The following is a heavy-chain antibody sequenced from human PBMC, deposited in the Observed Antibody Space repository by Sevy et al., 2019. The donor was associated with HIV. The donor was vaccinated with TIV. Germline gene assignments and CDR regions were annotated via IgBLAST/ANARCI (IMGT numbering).Heavy chain of an antibody. V-gene: IGHV3-30-3*01. J-gene: IGHJ4*02. D-gene: IGHD1-26*01. Sequence: GGSLRLSCAASGFTFSSYAMHWVRQAPGKGLEWVAVISYDGSNKYYADSVKDRFTISRDNSKNTLYLQMNSLRAEDTAVYYCARDPQSLEGAHGGSFDYWGQGTLVTVSS. CDR3: ARDPQSLEGAHGGSFDY. CDR2: ISYDGSNK. CDR1: GFTFSSYA.